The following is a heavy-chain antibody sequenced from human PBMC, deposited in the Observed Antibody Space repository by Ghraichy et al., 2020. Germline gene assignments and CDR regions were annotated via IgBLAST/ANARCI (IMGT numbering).Heavy chain of an antibody. CDR1: GGPFSSYA. CDR2: IIPILGIA. J-gene: IGHJ1*01. V-gene: IGHV1-69*04. Sequence: SVKVSCKASGGPFSSYAISWVRQAPGQGLEWMGRIIPILGIANYAQKFQGRVTITADKSTSTAYMELSSLRSEDTAVYYCARDRYSGSYFQYWGQGTLVTVSS. CDR3: ARDRYSGSYFQY. D-gene: IGHD1-26*01.